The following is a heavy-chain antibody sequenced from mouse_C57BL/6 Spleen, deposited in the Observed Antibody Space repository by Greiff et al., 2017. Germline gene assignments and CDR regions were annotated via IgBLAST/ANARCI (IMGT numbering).Heavy chain of an antibody. Sequence: EVKLMESGGGLVQPGGSLSLSCAASGFTFTDYYMSWVRQPPGKALEWLGFIRNKANGYTTEYSASVKGRFTISRDNSQSILYLQMNALRAEDSATYYCARDYYGSSYPAYWGQGTLVTVSA. D-gene: IGHD1-1*01. CDR3: ARDYYGSSYPAY. CDR1: GFTFTDYY. J-gene: IGHJ3*01. V-gene: IGHV7-3*01. CDR2: IRNKANGYTT.